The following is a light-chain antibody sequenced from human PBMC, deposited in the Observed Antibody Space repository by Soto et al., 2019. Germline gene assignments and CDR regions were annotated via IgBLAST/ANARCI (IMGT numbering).Light chain of an antibody. Sequence: EIVLTQSPATLSLSPGERATLSCRASQSVSSYLAWYQQKPGQAPRLLIYDASNRAAGIPARFSGSGSGTVFTLTISSLEPEDFAVYYCQQRSNSKYTFGQGTELEIK. CDR2: DAS. J-gene: IGKJ2*01. CDR3: QQRSNSKYT. CDR1: QSVSSY. V-gene: IGKV3-11*01.